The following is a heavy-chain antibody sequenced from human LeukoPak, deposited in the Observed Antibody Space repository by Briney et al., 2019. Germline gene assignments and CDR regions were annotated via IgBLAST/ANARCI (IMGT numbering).Heavy chain of an antibody. CDR3: ASPEPTYSNYPIYYSDY. V-gene: IGHV1-69*05. Sequence: ASVKVSCKASGGTFSSYAISWVRQAPGQGLEWMGGIISIFGTANYAQKFQGRVTITTDESTSTAYMELSSLRSEDTAVYYCASPEPTYSNYPIYYSDYWGQGTLVTVSS. CDR2: IISIFGTA. D-gene: IGHD4-11*01. J-gene: IGHJ4*02. CDR1: GGTFSSYA.